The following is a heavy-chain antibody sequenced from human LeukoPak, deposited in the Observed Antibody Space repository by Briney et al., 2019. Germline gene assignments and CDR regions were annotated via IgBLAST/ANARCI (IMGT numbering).Heavy chain of an antibody. J-gene: IGHJ6*02. CDR2: MNPNSGNT. CDR3: ARGSPGLGYYGSRSYYSSYYGMDV. Sequence: ASVKVSCKASGYTFTSYDINWVRQATGQGLEWMGWMNPNSGNTGYAQKFQGRVTMTRNTSISTAYMELSSLRSEDTAVYYCARGSPGLGYYGSRSYYSSYYGMDVWGQGTTVTVSS. D-gene: IGHD3-10*01. V-gene: IGHV1-8*01. CDR1: GYTFTSYD.